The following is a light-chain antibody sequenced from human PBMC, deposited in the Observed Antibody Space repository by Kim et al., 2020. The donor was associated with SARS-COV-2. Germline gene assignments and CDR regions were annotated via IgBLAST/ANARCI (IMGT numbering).Light chain of an antibody. J-gene: IGLJ3*02. CDR1: NIQTLN. Sequence: SVVLGQTARLTCGGNNIQTLNVHWYRQKPGQAPVLVMPKDSKRPSGIPERFSGSNSGNTATLTISTAQADDEADYYCQVWDSGSWVFGGGTQLTVL. CDR3: QVWDSGSWV. CDR2: KDS. V-gene: IGLV3-9*01.